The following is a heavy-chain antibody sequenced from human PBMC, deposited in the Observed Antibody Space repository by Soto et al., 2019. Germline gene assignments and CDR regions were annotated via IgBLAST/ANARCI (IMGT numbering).Heavy chain of an antibody. CDR2: IFYSGAF. Sequence: PSETLSLTCTVSGGSISSDSSYWSWIRQRPGMGLEWIGYIFYSGAFYYTPSLRGRVMILADTSKNHFTLRLSSVTAADTAVYYCAKAGNYNDRSGYYYFDHWGRGPQLTVSS. V-gene: IGHV4-31*03. J-gene: IGHJ4*02. CDR3: AKAGNYNDRSGYYYFDH. CDR1: GGSISSDSSY. D-gene: IGHD3-22*01.